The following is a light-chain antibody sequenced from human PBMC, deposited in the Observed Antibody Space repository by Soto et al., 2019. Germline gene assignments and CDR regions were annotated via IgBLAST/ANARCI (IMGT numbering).Light chain of an antibody. CDR1: QHVDRY. CDR3: QQYDSYSYT. V-gene: IGKV1-39*01. Sequence: DIQMTQSPSSLSASVGDSVTITCRTSQHVDRYLSWYQQIPGRAPKLLIYSASSLVSGVPPRFRGSASGTEFTLSISSLQREDFATYYCQQYDSYSYTFGQGTKLEIK. CDR2: SAS. J-gene: IGKJ2*01.